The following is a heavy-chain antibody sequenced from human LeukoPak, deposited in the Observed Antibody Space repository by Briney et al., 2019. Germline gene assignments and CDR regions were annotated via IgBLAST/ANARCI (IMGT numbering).Heavy chain of an antibody. CDR3: ARYEQWLAHDRGDY. D-gene: IGHD6-19*01. J-gene: IGHJ4*02. CDR2: IYYSGST. V-gene: IGHV4-39*01. CDR1: GGSISSSSYY. Sequence: SSETLSLTCTVSGGSISSSSYYWGWIRQPPGKGLEWIGSIYYSGSTYYNPSLKSRVTISVDTSKNQFSLKLSSVTAADTAVYYCARYEQWLAHDRGDYWGQGTLVTVSS.